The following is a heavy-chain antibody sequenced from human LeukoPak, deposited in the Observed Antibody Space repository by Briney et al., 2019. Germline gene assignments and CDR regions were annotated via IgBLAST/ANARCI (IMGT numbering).Heavy chain of an antibody. CDR2: IYYSGTT. V-gene: IGHV4-59*08. CDR3: ARVVQSTDSSGFYLPEYFQH. CDR1: GASIDSYY. Sequence: SETLSLTCTISGASIDSYYWSWIRQPPGKGLEWIGYIYYSGTTNYNPSLKRRVTISVDTSKNQFSLKLRSVTAADTAVYYCARVVQSTDSSGFYLPEYFQHWGQGTLVTVSS. D-gene: IGHD3-22*01. J-gene: IGHJ1*01.